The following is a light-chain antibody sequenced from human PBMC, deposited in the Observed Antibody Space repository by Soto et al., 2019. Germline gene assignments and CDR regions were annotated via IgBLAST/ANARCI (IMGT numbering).Light chain of an antibody. V-gene: IGLV2-8*01. J-gene: IGLJ1*01. CDR1: SSDIGGYNY. Sequence: QSALTQPPSASGSPGQSVTISCTGTSSDIGGYNYVSWYQQHPGKAPKLMIYEVSKRPSGVPDRFSGSRSATSASLTITGLQAEDEADYYCQSYDRSLSGSFFGTGTKVTVL. CDR2: EVS. CDR3: QSYDRSLSGSF.